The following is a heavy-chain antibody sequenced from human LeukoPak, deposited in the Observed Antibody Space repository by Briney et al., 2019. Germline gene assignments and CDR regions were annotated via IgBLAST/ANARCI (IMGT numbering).Heavy chain of an antibody. J-gene: IGHJ4*02. D-gene: IGHD6-19*01. CDR2: ISSSSSTI. CDR3: ARDRQWLVLDY. V-gene: IGHV3-48*01. Sequence: GGSLRLSCAASGFTFSSYSMNWVRQAPGKGLEWVSYISSSSSTIYYADSVKGRFTISRDNAKNSLYLQMNSLRAEDTAVYYCARDRQWLVLDYWGQGTLVTVSS. CDR1: GFTFSSYS.